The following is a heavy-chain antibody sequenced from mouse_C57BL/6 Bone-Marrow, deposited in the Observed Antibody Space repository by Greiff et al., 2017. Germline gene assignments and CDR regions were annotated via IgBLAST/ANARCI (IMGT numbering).Heavy chain of an antibody. D-gene: IGHD3-2*02. CDR3: APAAQATADY. J-gene: IGHJ2*01. V-gene: IGHV14-2*01. CDR1: GFNIKDYY. Sequence: VQLQQSGAELVKPGASVKLSCTASGFNIKDYYMHWVKQRTEQGLEWIGRIDPEDGETKYAPKFPGKATITADTSSNTAYLQLSSLTSEDTAVYYCAPAAQATADYWGQGTTLTVSS. CDR2: IDPEDGET.